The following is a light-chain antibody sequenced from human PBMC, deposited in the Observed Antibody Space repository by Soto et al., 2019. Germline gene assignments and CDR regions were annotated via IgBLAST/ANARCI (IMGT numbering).Light chain of an antibody. CDR1: QSFGSNF. J-gene: IGKJ1*01. CDR2: GTS. CDR3: QYFGRSRWT. Sequence: VVRQSPCTLSFSPGDRATLSCRASQSFGSNFLAWYHKKPGQAPRLLNHGTSSRATGIPDRFSGSGSGTYFLLTINRLEHEDFVVYCRQYFGRSRWTFGQGTKVAIK. V-gene: IGKV3-20*01.